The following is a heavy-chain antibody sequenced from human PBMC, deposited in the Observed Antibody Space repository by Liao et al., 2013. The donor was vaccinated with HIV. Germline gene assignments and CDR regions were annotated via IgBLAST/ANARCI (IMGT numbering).Heavy chain of an antibody. CDR3: ARGLHSLDY. D-gene: IGHD2-21*01. CDR2: VNHSGST. V-gene: IGHV4-34*01. CDR1: GGSFSGYY. Sequence: QVQLQQWGAGLLKPSETLSLTCAVYGGSFSGYYWSWIRQPPREGAWSGLGKVNHSGSTNYNPSLKSRVTISVDTSKNQFSLKLRSVTAADTAVYYCARGLHSLDYWGQGTLVTVSS. J-gene: IGHJ4*02.